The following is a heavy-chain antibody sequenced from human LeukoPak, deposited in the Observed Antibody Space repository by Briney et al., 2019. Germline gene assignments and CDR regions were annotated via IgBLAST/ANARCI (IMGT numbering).Heavy chain of an antibody. J-gene: IGHJ4*02. V-gene: IGHV4-39*07. D-gene: IGHD4-17*01. Sequence: SETLSLTCTVSGGSISSSSYYWGWIRQPPGKGLEWIGSIYYSGSTYYNPSLKSRVTIPVDTSKNQCSLKLSSVTAADTAVYYCARGRSDETTVTSYYFDYWGQGTLVTVSS. CDR2: IYYSGST. CDR3: ARGRSDETTVTSYYFDY. CDR1: GGSISSSSYY.